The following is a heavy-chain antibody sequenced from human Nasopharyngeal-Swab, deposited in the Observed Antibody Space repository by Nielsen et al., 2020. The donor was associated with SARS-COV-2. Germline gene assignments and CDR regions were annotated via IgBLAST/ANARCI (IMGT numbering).Heavy chain of an antibody. D-gene: IGHD3-16*01. CDR2: MNSDGSRT. CDR1: GFTFSSYW. Sequence: GESLKISCAASGFTFSSYWMHWVRQAPGEGLVWVSRMNSDGSRTSYADSVKGRFTISRDNAKNTLYLQMNSLTAEETVVYYCARVDVHDAFDVWGQGTMVTVSS. J-gene: IGHJ3*01. CDR3: ARVDVHDAFDV. V-gene: IGHV3-74*01.